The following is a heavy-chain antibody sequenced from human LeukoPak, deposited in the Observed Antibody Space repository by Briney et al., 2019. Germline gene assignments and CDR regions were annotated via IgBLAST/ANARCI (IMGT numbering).Heavy chain of an antibody. CDR3: AELGITMIGGV. D-gene: IGHD3-10*02. Sequence: GGSLRLSCAASGFTFSSYEMNWVRQAPGKGLEWVSFISSSVSTMYYADSVKGRFTISRDNAKNSLYLQMNSLRAEDTAVYYCAELGITMIGGVWGKGTTVTISS. J-gene: IGHJ6*04. CDR1: GFTFSSYE. CDR2: ISSSVSTM. V-gene: IGHV3-48*03.